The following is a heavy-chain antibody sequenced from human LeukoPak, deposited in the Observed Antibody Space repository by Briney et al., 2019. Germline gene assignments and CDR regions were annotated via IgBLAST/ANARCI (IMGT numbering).Heavy chain of an antibody. V-gene: IGHV3-33*01. D-gene: IGHD1-26*01. Sequence: GGSLRLSCAASGFTFSSYGMHWVRQAPGKGVEWVAVIWYDGSNKYYADSVKGRFTISRDNSKNTLYLQMNSLRAEDTAVYYCARDSGSQVVAFDIWGQGTMVTVSS. CDR2: IWYDGSNK. CDR3: ARDSGSQVVAFDI. J-gene: IGHJ3*02. CDR1: GFTFSSYG.